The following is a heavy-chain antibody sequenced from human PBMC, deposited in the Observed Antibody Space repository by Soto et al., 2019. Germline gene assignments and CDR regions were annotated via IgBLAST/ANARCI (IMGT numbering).Heavy chain of an antibody. J-gene: IGHJ4*02. D-gene: IGHD3-22*01. CDR3: AKGSDSSGYYYGLEDY. V-gene: IGHV3-30*18. CDR2: ISYDGSNK. CDR1: GFTCSSYG. Sequence: EGAVRVYCAASGFTCSSYGMHWVRQAPGKGLEWVAVISYDGSNKYYADSVKGRFTISRDNSKNTLYLQMNSLRAEDTAVYYCAKGSDSSGYYYGLEDYWGQGTLVTVSS.